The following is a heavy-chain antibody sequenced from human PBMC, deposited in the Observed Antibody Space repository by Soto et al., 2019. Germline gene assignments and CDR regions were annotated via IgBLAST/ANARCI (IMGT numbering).Heavy chain of an antibody. CDR2: INPNSGGT. CDR3: ATSRKQQLDVSPFDS. Sequence: ASVKVSCKASGYTFTGYYMHWVRQAPGQGLEWMGWINPNSGGTNYAQKFQGWVTMTRDTSISTAYMELSRLRSDDTAVDYCATSRKQQLDVSPFDSWGQGTLVPVS. D-gene: IGHD6-13*01. CDR1: GYTFTGYY. V-gene: IGHV1-2*04. J-gene: IGHJ4*02.